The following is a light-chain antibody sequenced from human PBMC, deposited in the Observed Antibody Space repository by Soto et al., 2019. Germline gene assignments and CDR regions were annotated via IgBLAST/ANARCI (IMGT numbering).Light chain of an antibody. V-gene: IGKV3-15*01. CDR1: QSVSSN. Sequence: EIVMTQSPATLSVSPGERATLSCRASQSVSSNLAWYQQKPGQAPRLLIYGASTRATGIPARFSGSGSGTEFTLTISSLQSEDFAVYYCQKYNNWPGRFGQGTKLEIK. CDR3: QKYNNWPGR. J-gene: IGKJ2*03. CDR2: GAS.